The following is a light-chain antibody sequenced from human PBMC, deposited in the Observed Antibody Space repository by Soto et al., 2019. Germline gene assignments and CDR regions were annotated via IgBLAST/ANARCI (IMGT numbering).Light chain of an antibody. V-gene: IGKV3-15*01. CDR1: QFISNS. CDR3: QQSSNWPRT. J-gene: IGKJ1*01. CDR2: GAS. Sequence: EIVMTQSPATLSVSPGERVTLSCRASQFISNSLAWYQQRPGQPPRLLIYGASTRAAGISARFSGSGSGTELTLTISSLQSEDFAVYYCQQSSNWPRTFGKGTKVDIK.